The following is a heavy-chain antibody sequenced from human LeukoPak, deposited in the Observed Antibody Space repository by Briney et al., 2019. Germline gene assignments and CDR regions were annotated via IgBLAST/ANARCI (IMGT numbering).Heavy chain of an antibody. Sequence: SETLSLTCTVSGGSISSYYWSWIRQPPGKGLEWIGYIYYSGSANYNPSLKSRVTISVDTSKNQFSLKLSSVTAADTAVYYCARDAPSYSSSSPNYYYGMDVWGQGTTVTVSS. CDR1: GGSISSYY. CDR2: IYYSGSA. CDR3: ARDAPSYSSSSPNYYYGMDV. V-gene: IGHV4-59*12. J-gene: IGHJ6*02. D-gene: IGHD6-6*01.